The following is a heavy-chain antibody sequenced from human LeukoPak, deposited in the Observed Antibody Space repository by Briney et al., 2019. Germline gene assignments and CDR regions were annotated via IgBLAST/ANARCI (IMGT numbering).Heavy chain of an antibody. D-gene: IGHD2-2*02. CDR2: IIPIFGTA. Sequence: ASVKVSCKASGGTFSSYAISWVRQAPGQGLEWMGGIIPIFGTANYAQKFQGRATITTDESTSTAYMELSSLRSEDTAVYYCAREDCSSTSCYTPHAFDIWGQGTMVTVSS. V-gene: IGHV1-69*05. J-gene: IGHJ3*02. CDR1: GGTFSSYA. CDR3: AREDCSSTSCYTPHAFDI.